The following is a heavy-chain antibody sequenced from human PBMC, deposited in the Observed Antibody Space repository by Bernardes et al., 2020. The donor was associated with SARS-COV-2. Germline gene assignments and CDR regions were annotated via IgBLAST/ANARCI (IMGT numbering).Heavy chain of an antibody. CDR1: GGSISSYY. CDR3: ARVFNAIVTGPKWYFDL. D-gene: IGHD3-9*01. Sequence: SEPLSLTCTVSGGSISSYYGTWIRQPPGKGLEWIGYTYYTGSTKYNPSLMSRVTVTVDTSKNQFSLELTSVTAADTAVYYCARVFNAIVTGPKWYFDLWGRGTLVTVSS. V-gene: IGHV4-59*01. CDR2: TYYTGST. J-gene: IGHJ2*01.